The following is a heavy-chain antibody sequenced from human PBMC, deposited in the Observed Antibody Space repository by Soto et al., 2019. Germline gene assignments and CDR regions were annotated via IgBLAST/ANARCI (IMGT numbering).Heavy chain of an antibody. CDR2: ISSSSSYI. D-gene: IGHD3-16*01. J-gene: IGHJ4*02. CDR3: AKVIKLRGGYFDY. Sequence: PGGSLRLSCAASGFTFSSYSMNWVRQAPGKGLEWVSSISSSSSYIYYADSVKGRFTISRDNAKNSLYLQMNSLRAEDTAVYYCAKVIKLRGGYFDYWGQGTLVTVSS. V-gene: IGHV3-21*04. CDR1: GFTFSSYS.